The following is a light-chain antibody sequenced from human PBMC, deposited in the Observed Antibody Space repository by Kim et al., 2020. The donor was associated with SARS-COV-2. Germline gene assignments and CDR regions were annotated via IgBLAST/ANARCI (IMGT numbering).Light chain of an antibody. CDR2: RAS. CDR1: QNVYDN. CDR3: QQYNKWPGT. V-gene: IGKV3-15*01. J-gene: IGKJ1*01. Sequence: EVVMTQSPATLSVSPGETVTLSCRASQNVYDNVAWYQQRPGQAPRLLISRASTRVFGIVDRFSGSGSGTEFTLTIDGLQSEDFGVYYCQQYNKWPGTFGQGTKVEVK.